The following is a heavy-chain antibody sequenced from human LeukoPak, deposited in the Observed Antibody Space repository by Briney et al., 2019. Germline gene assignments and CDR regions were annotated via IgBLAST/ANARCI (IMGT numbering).Heavy chain of an antibody. V-gene: IGHV4-39*01. Sequence: ASETQSLTCTVSGGSISSSSYYWGWIRQPPGKGLEWIGSIYYSGSTYYNPSLGSRVTISADTSKSQFSLKLSSVTAAGTAVYYCALISTTLSAPFDYWGQGTLVTVSS. CDR1: GGSISSSSYY. CDR2: IYYSGST. CDR3: ALISTTLSAPFDY. J-gene: IGHJ4*02. D-gene: IGHD2-2*01.